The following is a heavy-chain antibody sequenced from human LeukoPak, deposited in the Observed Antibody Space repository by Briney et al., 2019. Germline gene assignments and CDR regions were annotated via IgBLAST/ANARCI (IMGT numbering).Heavy chain of an antibody. CDR2: ITRSSYI. CDR1: GFTFSSYE. D-gene: IGHD6-19*01. J-gene: IGHJ4*02. Sequence: PGGSLRLSCAASGFTFSSYEMNWVRQAPGKGLEWVSSITRSSYIYYVDSVKGRFTISRDNAKNSLYLQMNSLRAEDTAVYYCAKDRVAVAGPAGNFDYWGQGTLVTVSS. CDR3: AKDRVAVAGPAGNFDY. V-gene: IGHV3-21*04.